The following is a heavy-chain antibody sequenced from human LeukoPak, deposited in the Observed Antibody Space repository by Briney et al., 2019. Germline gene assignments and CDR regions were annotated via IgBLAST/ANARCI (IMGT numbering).Heavy chain of an antibody. CDR1: GFNFDDYG. D-gene: IGHD3-10*02. CDR3: AELGITMIGGV. Sequence: GGSLRLSCAASGFNFDDYGMSWVRQGPGKGLEWVSGINWDGSSTGYADSVKGRFTISRDNAKNSLYLQMNSLRAEDTAVYYCAELGITMIGGVWGKGTTVTISS. CDR2: INWDGSST. V-gene: IGHV3-20*04. J-gene: IGHJ6*04.